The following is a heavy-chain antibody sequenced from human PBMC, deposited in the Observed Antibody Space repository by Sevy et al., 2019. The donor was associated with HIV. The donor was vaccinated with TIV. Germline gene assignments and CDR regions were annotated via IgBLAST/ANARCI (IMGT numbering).Heavy chain of an antibody. CDR1: GYTFTDYY. CDR3: AKGRVIFDY. J-gene: IGHJ4*02. Sequence: ASVKVSCKASGYTFTDYYLHWVRQAPGQGLEWMTYIKPNTGVKNYAQKFRGRVTMTTDTSINTVYMELTRLTSDDTAVYFCAKGRVIFDYWGQGTLVTVSS. V-gene: IGHV1-2*02. CDR2: IKPNTGVK.